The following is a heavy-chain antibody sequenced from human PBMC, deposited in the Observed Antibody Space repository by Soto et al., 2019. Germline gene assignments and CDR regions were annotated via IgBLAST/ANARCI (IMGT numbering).Heavy chain of an antibody. CDR2: INAGNGNT. Sequence: QVQLVQSGAEVKKPGASVKVSCKASGYTFTSYAMHWVRQAPGQRLEWIGWINAGNGNTKYSQKFQGRVTITRDTSASTAYMELSSLRSEDTAVYYCARGYSSGWYVRVNWFDPWGQGTLVTVSS. D-gene: IGHD6-19*01. CDR1: GYTFTSYA. CDR3: ARGYSSGWYVRVNWFDP. J-gene: IGHJ5*02. V-gene: IGHV1-3*01.